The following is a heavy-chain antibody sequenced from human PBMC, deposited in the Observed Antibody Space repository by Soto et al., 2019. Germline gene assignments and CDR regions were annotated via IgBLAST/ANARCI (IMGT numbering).Heavy chain of an antibody. CDR1: GGSFSGYY. D-gene: IGHD3-16*02. CDR3: ARGQRNDYVWGSYRYTTKNYGMDV. Sequence: SETLSLTCAVYGGSFSGYYWSWIRQPPGKGLEWIGEINHSGSTNYNPSLKSRATISVDTSKNQFSLKLSSVTAADTAVYYCARGQRNDYVWGSYRYTTKNYGMDVWGQGTTVTVSS. V-gene: IGHV4-34*01. J-gene: IGHJ6*02. CDR2: INHSGST.